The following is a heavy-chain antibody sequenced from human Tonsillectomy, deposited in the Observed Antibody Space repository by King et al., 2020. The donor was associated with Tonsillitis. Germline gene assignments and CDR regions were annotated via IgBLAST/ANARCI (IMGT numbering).Heavy chain of an antibody. D-gene: IGHD3/OR15-3a*01. CDR2: ISSDGSST. J-gene: IGHJ4*02. CDR1: GFTLSSDW. Sequence: VQLVESGGGFVQPGGSLRLSCVASGFTLSSDWMHWVRQAPGKGLVWVSRISSDGSSTSHADSVKGRFTISRDNAKNTLYLQMKSLRAEDTALYYCARGTGYYFDYWGQGTLVTVSS. CDR3: ARGTGYYFDY. V-gene: IGHV3-74*01.